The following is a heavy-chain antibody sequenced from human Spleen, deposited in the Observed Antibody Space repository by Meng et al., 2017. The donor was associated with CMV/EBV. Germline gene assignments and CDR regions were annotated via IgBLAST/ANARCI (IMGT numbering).Heavy chain of an antibody. V-gene: IGHV3-13*01. Sequence: GGSLRLSCAASGFTFSSYDMHWVRQATGKGLEWVSAIGTAGDTYYPGSVKGRFTISRENAKNTLYLQMNGLRAEDTAVYYCAKDRSITIFGYGMDVWGQGTTVTVSS. D-gene: IGHD3-3*01. CDR3: AKDRSITIFGYGMDV. J-gene: IGHJ6*02. CDR2: IGTAGDT. CDR1: GFTFSSYD.